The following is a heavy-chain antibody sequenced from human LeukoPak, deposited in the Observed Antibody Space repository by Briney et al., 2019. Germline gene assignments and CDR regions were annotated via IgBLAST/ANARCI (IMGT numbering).Heavy chain of an antibody. CDR2: INPNSGVT. Sequence: GASVRVSCKASAYTFTGYYIHWLRQAPGQGLEWMGCINPNSGVTNYAQKFQGRVTMTRDTSISTAYMDLSRVIYDDTASYYCARDLKYGGSSRPGYWGQGTLVTVSS. CDR1: AYTFTGYY. CDR3: ARDLKYGGSSRPGY. V-gene: IGHV1-2*02. D-gene: IGHD6-6*01. J-gene: IGHJ4*02.